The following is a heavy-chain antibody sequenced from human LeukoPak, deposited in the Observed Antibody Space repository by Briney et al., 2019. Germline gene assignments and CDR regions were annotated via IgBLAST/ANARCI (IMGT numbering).Heavy chain of an antibody. CDR1: GGSFSEYF. Sequence: SETLSLTCSVYGGSFSEYFWSWIRQSPGKGLEWIGEIDDGGNTNYNPSLMSRVIVSMEKSKKQFSLVMRSVAAADTAVYYCARFSRITWGDWGDAFDIWGKGTTVIVSS. J-gene: IGHJ3*02. V-gene: IGHV4-34*01. CDR2: IDDGGNT. D-gene: IGHD2-21*02. CDR3: ARFSRITWGDWGDAFDI.